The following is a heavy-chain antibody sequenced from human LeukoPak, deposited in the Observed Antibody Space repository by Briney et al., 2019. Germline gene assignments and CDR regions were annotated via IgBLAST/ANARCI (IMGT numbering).Heavy chain of an antibody. V-gene: IGHV1-69*04. Sequence: SVKVSCKASGGTFSSYAISWVRQAPGQGLEWMGRIIPIFGIANYALKFQGRVTITADKSTSTAYMELSSLRSEDTAVYYCASGDSGYSYGYSYYYYGMDVWGQGTTVTVSS. J-gene: IGHJ6*02. CDR2: IIPIFGIA. D-gene: IGHD5-18*01. CDR3: ASGDSGYSYGYSYYYYGMDV. CDR1: GGTFSSYA.